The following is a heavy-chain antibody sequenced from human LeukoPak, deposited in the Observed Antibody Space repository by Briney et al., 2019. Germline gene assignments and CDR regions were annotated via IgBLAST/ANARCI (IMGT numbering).Heavy chain of an antibody. D-gene: IGHD1-14*01. V-gene: IGHV1-69*06. CDR2: IIPIFGTA. CDR3: ASYQFYPHTTFDY. Sequence: SVKVSCKASGGTFSSYAISWVRQAPGQGLEWMGGIIPIFGTANYAQKFQGRVTITADKSTSTAYMELSSLRSEDTAVYYCASYQFYPHTTFDYWGQGTLVTVSP. J-gene: IGHJ4*02. CDR1: GGTFSSYA.